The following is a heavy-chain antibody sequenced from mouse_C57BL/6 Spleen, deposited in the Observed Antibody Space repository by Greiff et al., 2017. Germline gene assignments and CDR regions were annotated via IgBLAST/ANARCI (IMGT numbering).Heavy chain of an antibody. D-gene: IGHD1-1*01. CDR3: ARYGVYYGSFDY. Sequence: QVQLQQPGAELVKPGASVKLSCKASGYTFTSYWMQWVKQRPGQGLEWIGEIDPSDSYTNYNQKFKGKATLTVDTSSSTAYMQLSSLTSEDSAVYYCARYGVYYGSFDYWGQGTTLTVSS. V-gene: IGHV1-50*01. CDR1: GYTFTSYW. J-gene: IGHJ2*01. CDR2: IDPSDSYT.